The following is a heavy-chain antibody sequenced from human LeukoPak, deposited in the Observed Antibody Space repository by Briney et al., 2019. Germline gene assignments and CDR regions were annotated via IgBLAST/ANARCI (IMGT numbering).Heavy chain of an antibody. CDR3: AKWACDNRAFDL. J-gene: IGHJ4*02. D-gene: IGHD2-8*01. Sequence: SETLSLTCTVSGTPITSYYWNWIRQAPGQGPEWIGYGHYSGNTKYNPPLKSRVTISVDTSKNQFSLRLSSVTAADTAVYFCAKWACDNRAFDLWGQGTLVTVSS. CDR2: GHYSGNT. CDR1: GTPITSYY. V-gene: IGHV4-59*08.